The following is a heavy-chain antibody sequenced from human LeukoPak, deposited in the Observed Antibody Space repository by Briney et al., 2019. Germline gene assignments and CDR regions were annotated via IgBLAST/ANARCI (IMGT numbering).Heavy chain of an antibody. CDR3: AKAPTPVVAATLFHH. CDR2: ISGSGGNT. D-gene: IGHD2-15*01. V-gene: IGHV3-23*01. J-gene: IGHJ1*01. CDR1: GFTFDDYA. Sequence: GGSLRLSCAASGFTFDDYAMSWVRQAPGKGLEWVSVISGSGGNTYYADPVKGRFTISRDNSKNTLYMQMNSLRAEDTAVYYCAKAPTPVVAATLFHHWGQGTLVTVS.